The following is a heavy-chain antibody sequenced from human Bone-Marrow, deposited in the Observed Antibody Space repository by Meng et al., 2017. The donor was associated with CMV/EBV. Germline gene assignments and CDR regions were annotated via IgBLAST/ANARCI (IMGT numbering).Heavy chain of an antibody. Sequence: SETLSLTCTVSGGSISSGDYYWSWIRQPPGKGLEWIGYIYYSGSTYYNPSLKSRVTISVDTSKNQFSLKLSSVTAADTAVYYCARGGYYTYYYYGMDVWGQGTTVTVSS. J-gene: IGHJ6*02. D-gene: IGHD3-3*01. V-gene: IGHV4-30-4*08. CDR1: GGSISSGDYY. CDR3: ARGGYYTYYYYGMDV. CDR2: IYYSGST.